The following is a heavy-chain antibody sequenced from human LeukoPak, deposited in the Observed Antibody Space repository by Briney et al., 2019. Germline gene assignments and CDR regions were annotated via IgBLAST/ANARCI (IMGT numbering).Heavy chain of an antibody. J-gene: IGHJ4*02. Sequence: GGSLRLSCAASGFTFSSYDMHWVRQFTGKGLEWVSGIGIATDTYYSGSVKGRFTISRENAKNSLYLRMNSLRAEDTAVYYCARWSARPVFDYWGQGTLVTVSS. D-gene: IGHD6-6*01. CDR3: ARWSARPVFDY. CDR2: IGIATDT. V-gene: IGHV3-13*01. CDR1: GFTFSSYD.